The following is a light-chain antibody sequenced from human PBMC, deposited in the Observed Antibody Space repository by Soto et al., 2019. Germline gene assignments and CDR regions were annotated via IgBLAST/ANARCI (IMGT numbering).Light chain of an antibody. J-gene: IGLJ1*01. CDR1: STDVGSSNY. V-gene: IGLV2-14*01. Sequence: QSALTQPASVSGSPGQSIAISCTGTSTDVGSSNYVSWYQQHPGKAPKLMIFDVNNRPSGVSDRFSGSKSGYTASLTISGLQAEDEADYYCSSHTRRGTYVFGPGTKVTVL. CDR3: SSHTRRGTYV. CDR2: DVN.